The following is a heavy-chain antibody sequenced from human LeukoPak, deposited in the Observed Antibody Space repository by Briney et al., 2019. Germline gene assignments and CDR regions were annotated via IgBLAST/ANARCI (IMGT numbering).Heavy chain of an antibody. CDR1: GGSFSGYY. V-gene: IGHV4-34*01. Sequence: KSSETLSLTCAVYGGSFSGYYWSWIRQPPGEGLEWIGEINHSGSTNYNPSLKSRVTISVDTSKNQFSLKLSSVTAADTAVYYCARGKTVAIGYWGQGTLVTVSS. D-gene: IGHD5-12*01. CDR2: INHSGST. J-gene: IGHJ4*02. CDR3: ARGKTVAIGY.